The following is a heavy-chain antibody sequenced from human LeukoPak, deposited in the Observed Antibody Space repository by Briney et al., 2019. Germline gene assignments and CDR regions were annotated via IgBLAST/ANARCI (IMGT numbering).Heavy chain of an antibody. CDR2: INHSGST. Sequence: SETLSLTCAVYGGSFSGYYWSWIRQPPGKGVEWIGEINHSGSTNYNPSLKSRVTISIDTSKKQFSLKLSSVTAADTAIYYCARVSYNNYGRPNWFDPWGQGTLVTVSS. CDR3: ARVSYNNYGRPNWFDP. CDR1: GGSFSGYY. V-gene: IGHV4-34*01. D-gene: IGHD4-11*01. J-gene: IGHJ5*02.